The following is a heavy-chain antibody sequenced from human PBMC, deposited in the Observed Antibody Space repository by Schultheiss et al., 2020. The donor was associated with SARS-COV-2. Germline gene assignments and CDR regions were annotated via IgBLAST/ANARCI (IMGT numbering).Heavy chain of an antibody. V-gene: IGHV4-59*01. J-gene: IGHJ2*01. CDR2: IYYSGRT. D-gene: IGHD4-23*01. Sequence: SETLSLTCTVSVGSISSYYWSWIRQPPGKGLEWIGYIYYSGRTNYNPSLKSRVTISVDTSKNQFSLKLSSVTAADTAVYYCARERRMTTVVTSWYFDLWGRGTLVTVSS. CDR3: ARERRMTTVVTSWYFDL. CDR1: VGSISSYY.